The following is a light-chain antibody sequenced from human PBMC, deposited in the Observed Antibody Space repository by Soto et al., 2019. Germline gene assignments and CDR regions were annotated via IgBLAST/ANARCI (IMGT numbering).Light chain of an antibody. CDR1: QSISNW. CDR3: QQYSSRST. Sequence: IQLTQSPSSLPASVGDRVTITCRASQSISNWLAWYQQKPGKAPNLLIYDASSLQSGVPSRFSGSGFGTEFTLTISSLQPGDFATYYCQQYSSRSTFGQGTKVDTK. CDR2: DAS. V-gene: IGKV1-5*01. J-gene: IGKJ1*01.